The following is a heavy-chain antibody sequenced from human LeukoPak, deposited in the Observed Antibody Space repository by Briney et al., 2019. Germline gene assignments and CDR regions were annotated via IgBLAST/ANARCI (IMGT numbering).Heavy chain of an antibody. Sequence: PGGSLRLSCAASGFTFSGYAMSWVRQAPGKGLEWVSGISGGFSSTYYADSVKGRFTISRDISKNTLYLQMNSLRAEDTAVYYCAKNRRPNRGLLPIYFFDSWGQGTLVTVSS. J-gene: IGHJ4*02. V-gene: IGHV3-23*01. CDR2: ISGGFSST. D-gene: IGHD1-14*01. CDR3: AKNRRPNRGLLPIYFFDS. CDR1: GFTFSGYA.